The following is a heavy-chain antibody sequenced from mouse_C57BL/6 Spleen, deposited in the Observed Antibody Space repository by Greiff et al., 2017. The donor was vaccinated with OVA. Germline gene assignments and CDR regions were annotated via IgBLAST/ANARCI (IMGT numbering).Heavy chain of an antibody. D-gene: IGHD4-1*01. CDR2: ISSGSSTI. CDR1: GFTFSDYG. J-gene: IGHJ1*03. Sequence: EVKLEESGGGLVKPGGSLKLSCAASGFTFSDYGMHWVRQAPEKGLEWVAYISSGSSTIYYADTVKGRFTISRDNAKNTLFLQMTSLRSEDTAMYYCARSLWDVGYFDVWGTGTTVTVSS. V-gene: IGHV5-17*01. CDR3: ARSLWDVGYFDV.